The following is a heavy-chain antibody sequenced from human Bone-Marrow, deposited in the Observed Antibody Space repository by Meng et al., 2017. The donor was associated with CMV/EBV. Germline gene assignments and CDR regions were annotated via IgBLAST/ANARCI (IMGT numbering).Heavy chain of an antibody. D-gene: IGHD3-3*01. CDR1: GFTFSSYW. CDR3: ASSLTYYDFWSGYYTPHGFDP. Sequence: GESLKISCAASGFTFSSYWMSWVRQAPGKGLEWVANIKQDGSEKYYVDSVKGRFTISRDNAKNSLYLQMNSLRAEDTTVYYCASSLTYYDFWSGYYTPHGFDPWGQGTLVTVSS. CDR2: IKQDGSEK. J-gene: IGHJ5*02. V-gene: IGHV3-7*01.